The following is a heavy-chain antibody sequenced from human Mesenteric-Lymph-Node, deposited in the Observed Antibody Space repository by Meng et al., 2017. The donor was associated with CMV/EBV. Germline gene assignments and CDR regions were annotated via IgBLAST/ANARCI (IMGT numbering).Heavy chain of an antibody. CDR3: AKYPGDRSPNP. D-gene: IGHD3-16*01. J-gene: IGHJ5*02. Sequence: SCKASGYTFTSYGISWVRQAPGQGLEWMGWISTHTDYTKYPQQFQGRVTMTTDTSTKTAYMELRSLRADDTAVYYCAKYPGDRSPNPWGQGTLVTV. V-gene: IGHV1-18*01. CDR2: ISTHTDYT. CDR1: GYTFTSYG.